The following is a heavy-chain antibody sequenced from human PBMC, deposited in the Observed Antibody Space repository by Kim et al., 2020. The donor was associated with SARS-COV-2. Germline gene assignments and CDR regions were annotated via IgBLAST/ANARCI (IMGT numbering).Heavy chain of an antibody. D-gene: IGHD4-17*01. Sequence: AQKCQGRLTMTRNTSITTAYMELSSLKSEDTAVYYCARRNTVTTRTLDYWGQGTLVTVSS. CDR3: ARRNTVTTRTLDY. V-gene: IGHV1-8*01. J-gene: IGHJ4*02.